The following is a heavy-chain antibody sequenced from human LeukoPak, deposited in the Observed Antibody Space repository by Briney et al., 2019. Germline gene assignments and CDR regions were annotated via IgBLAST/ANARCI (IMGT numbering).Heavy chain of an antibody. D-gene: IGHD7-27*01. CDR2: INPDGSSP. Sequence: PGGSLRLSCAASGFTFSNYWMHWVRQAPGKGLEWVSRINPDGSSPNYADSVKGRFTISRDNAKNTLYLQMNSLRAEDTAVYYCTRGGDRFDYWGQGTLVTVSS. J-gene: IGHJ4*02. CDR3: TRGGDRFDY. V-gene: IGHV3-74*01. CDR1: GFTFSNYW.